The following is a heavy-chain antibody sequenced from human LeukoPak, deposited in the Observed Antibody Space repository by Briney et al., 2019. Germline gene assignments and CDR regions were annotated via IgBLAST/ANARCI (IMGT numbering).Heavy chain of an antibody. V-gene: IGHV3-33*01. CDR3: VREDTALVIAY. Sequence: PGGSLRLSCAASGFTFSSYGMHWVRQAPGKGLEWVAIMWYDGSNKYYTDSVKGRFTISRDNSKNTLYLQMNSLRVEDTAVYYCVREDTALVIAYWGQGTLVTVSS. CDR1: GFTFSSYG. D-gene: IGHD5-18*01. CDR2: MWYDGSNK. J-gene: IGHJ4*02.